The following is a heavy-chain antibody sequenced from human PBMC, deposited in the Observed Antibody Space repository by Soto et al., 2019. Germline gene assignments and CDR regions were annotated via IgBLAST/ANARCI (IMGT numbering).Heavy chain of an antibody. CDR2: IDPKSGAT. D-gene: IGHD3-22*01. CDR3: ARDYDKSGYDYFDP. J-gene: IGHJ5*02. Sequence: ASVKVSCKASGYNFIGQYNHWMRQAAGQGLEWRGWIDPKSGATNYAQKFQDRVTMTSDTSINTAYMDLSGLTSDDTAVYYCARDYDKSGYDYFDPWGQGTLVTVSS. CDR1: GYNFIGQY. V-gene: IGHV1-2*02.